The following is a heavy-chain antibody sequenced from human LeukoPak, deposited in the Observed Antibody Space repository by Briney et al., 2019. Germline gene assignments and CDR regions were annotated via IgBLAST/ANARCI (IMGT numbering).Heavy chain of an antibody. CDR2: TSAYNGYT. CDR3: ARIGGGTPGY. D-gene: IGHD3-16*01. V-gene: IGHV1-18*01. CDR1: GYTFATYG. J-gene: IGHJ4*02. Sequence: AASVKVSCKASGYTFATYGISWVRQAPGQGLEWMGWTSAYNGYTNYAQNLQGRVTMTPDTSTSTAYMELRSLRSDDTAVYYCARIGGGTPGYWGQGTLVTVSS.